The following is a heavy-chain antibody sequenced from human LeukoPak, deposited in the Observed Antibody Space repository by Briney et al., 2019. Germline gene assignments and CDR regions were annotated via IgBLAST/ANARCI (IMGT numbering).Heavy chain of an antibody. D-gene: IGHD3-3*01. CDR3: AKAAYFDFWNGYYLDY. CDR1: GFTFTSYA. CDR2: ISGSGGTT. V-gene: IGHV3-23*01. J-gene: IGHJ4*02. Sequence: QPGGSLRLSCAASGFTFTSYAMSWVRQAPGKGLEWVSAISGSGGTTYYANSVKGRFTISRDNSKNTLYLQMSSLRAEDTAVYYCAKAAYFDFWNGYYLDYWGQGTLVTVSS.